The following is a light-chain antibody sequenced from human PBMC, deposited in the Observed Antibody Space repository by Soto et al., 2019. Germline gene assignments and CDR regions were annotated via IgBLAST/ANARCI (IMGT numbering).Light chain of an antibody. CDR3: HQYTNYPWT. Sequence: DIQMTQSPPTLSASVGDRVTITCRASQSISNWLAWYQQRPGKAPNLLIYDVSSLESGVPSRFSGSGSGTEFTLTISSLQPDDFATYCCHQYTNYPWTFGQGTQVEIK. J-gene: IGKJ1*01. CDR2: DVS. V-gene: IGKV1-5*01. CDR1: QSISNW.